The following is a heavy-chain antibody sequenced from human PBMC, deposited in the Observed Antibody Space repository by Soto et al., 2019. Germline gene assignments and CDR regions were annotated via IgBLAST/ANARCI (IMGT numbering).Heavy chain of an antibody. CDR2: IYWDDDK. Sequence: SGLRGEPTQTLTLTCTLSGFSLSTSGVGVGWIRQPPGKALEWLALIYWDDDKRYSPSLKSRLTITKDTSKNQVVLTMTNMDPVDTATYYCAHSYSSSWQSLNWFDPWGQGTLVTVSS. D-gene: IGHD6-13*01. CDR3: AHSYSSSWQSLNWFDP. J-gene: IGHJ5*02. CDR1: GFSLSTSGVG. V-gene: IGHV2-5*02.